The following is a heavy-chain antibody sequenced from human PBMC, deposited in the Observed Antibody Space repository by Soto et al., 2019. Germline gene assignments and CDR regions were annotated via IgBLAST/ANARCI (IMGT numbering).Heavy chain of an antibody. D-gene: IGHD5-12*01. Sequence: ERQLLESGGGLVQPGGSLRLSCVASGFTFSSVAMGWVRQSPGTGLEWVAGVDGSGYDTSFGASVKGRFTISRDNSENTLLLHMPNLRAEDTARYYCAKEIMAAAYATTSAFDLWGQGTVVTVS. CDR3: AKEIMAAAYATTSAFDL. V-gene: IGHV3-23*01. CDR2: VDGSGYDT. CDR1: GFTFSSVA. J-gene: IGHJ4*02.